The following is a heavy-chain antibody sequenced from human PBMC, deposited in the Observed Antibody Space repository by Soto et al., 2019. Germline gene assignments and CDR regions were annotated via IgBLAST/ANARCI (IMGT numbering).Heavy chain of an antibody. J-gene: IGHJ4*02. CDR2: INPKSGGT. Sequence: GASVKVSCKASGYSFTDYHIHWVRQAPGQGLEWLGRINPKSGGTSTAQKFQGWVTMTTDTSISTASMELTRLRSDDTAIYYCAKARAVRLGVCDSWGQGALVTVSS. V-gene: IGHV1-2*04. CDR3: AKARAVRLGVCDS. CDR1: GYSFTDYH. D-gene: IGHD3-3*01.